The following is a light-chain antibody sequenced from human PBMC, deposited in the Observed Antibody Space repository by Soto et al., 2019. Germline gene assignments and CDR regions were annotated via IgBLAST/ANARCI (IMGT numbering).Light chain of an antibody. V-gene: IGKV1-27*01. J-gene: IGKJ1*01. CDR3: QTYNSAPRT. CDR2: VAS. CDR1: QGISNY. Sequence: DIQMTQSPSSLSASVGDRVTITCRASQGISNYLAWYQQQPGKVPKLLIYVASTLQSGVPSRFSGSGSGTDFTLTISSLQPEDVATYYCQTYNSAPRTIGQRTKLEIK.